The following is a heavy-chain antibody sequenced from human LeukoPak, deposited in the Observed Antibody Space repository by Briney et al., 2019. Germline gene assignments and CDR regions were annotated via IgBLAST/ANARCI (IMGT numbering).Heavy chain of an antibody. V-gene: IGHV3-7*01. J-gene: IGHJ4*02. CDR3: ARDVKGRWELLGSHDY. CDR2: IKQDGSKK. CDR1: GFTFSNYW. D-gene: IGHD1-26*01. Sequence: GGSLRLSCAASGFTFSNYWMNWVRQAPGKGLEWVANIKQDGSKKNYVDSLKGRFTISRDNAKNSLYLQMNSLRAEDTAVYYCARDVKGRWELLGSHDYWGQGTLVTVSS.